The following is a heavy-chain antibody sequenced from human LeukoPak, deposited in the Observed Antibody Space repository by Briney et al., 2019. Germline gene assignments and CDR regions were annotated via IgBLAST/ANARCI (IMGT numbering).Heavy chain of an antibody. CDR3: ARSLSRGYSGFRVSPFDY. V-gene: IGHV4-38-2*01. CDR1: GYSISSGYY. J-gene: IGHJ4*02. Sequence: SETLSLTCAVSGYSISSGYYWGWIRQPPGKGLEWIGSMFHSGSTYYNPSLKSRVTISVDKSKNHFSLKLSSVTAADTAVYCCARSLSRGYSGFRVSPFDYWGQGTLVTVSS. D-gene: IGHD5-12*01. CDR2: MFHSGST.